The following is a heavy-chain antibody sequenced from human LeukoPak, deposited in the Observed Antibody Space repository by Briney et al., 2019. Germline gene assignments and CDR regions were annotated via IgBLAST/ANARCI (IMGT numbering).Heavy chain of an antibody. D-gene: IGHD4-17*01. J-gene: IGHJ3*02. Sequence: ASVKVSCKAFGYTFTSYDINWVRQATGQGLEWMGWMNPNSGNTGYAQKFQGRVTITRNTSISTAYMELSSLRSEDTAVYYCARHDYGDYYAFDIWGQGTMVTVSS. CDR3: ARHDYGDYYAFDI. CDR1: GYTFTSYD. CDR2: MNPNSGNT. V-gene: IGHV1-8*03.